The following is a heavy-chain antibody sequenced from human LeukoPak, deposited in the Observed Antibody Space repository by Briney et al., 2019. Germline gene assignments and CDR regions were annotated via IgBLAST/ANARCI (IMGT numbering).Heavy chain of an antibody. V-gene: IGHV3-72*01. CDR2: IRNKANSNTT. D-gene: IGHD3-3*01. Sequence: GGSLRLSCAAPEVTFSDYYMDWVRQAPGKGLEWVGRIRNKANSNTTEYVASVKGRFTISRDDSKNSLYLQMNSLKTEDTAVYYCARGPTPNTYYDFWSGYYYYHYYYMDVWGKGTTVTVSS. J-gene: IGHJ6*03. CDR1: EVTFSDYY. CDR3: ARGPTPNTYYDFWSGYYYYHYYYMDV.